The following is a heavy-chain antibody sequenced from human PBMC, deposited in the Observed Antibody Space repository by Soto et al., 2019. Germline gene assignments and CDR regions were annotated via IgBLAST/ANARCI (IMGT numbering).Heavy chain of an antibody. CDR1: GFTFSSYG. D-gene: IGHD5-18*01. Sequence: PGGSLRLSCAASGFTFSSYGMHRVRQAPGKGLEWVAVIWYDGSNKYYADSVKGRFTISRDNSKNTLYLQMNSLRAEDTAVYYCARDRGYSYGAFDYWGQGTLDTVSS. CDR2: IWYDGSNK. CDR3: ARDRGYSYGAFDY. V-gene: IGHV3-33*01. J-gene: IGHJ4*02.